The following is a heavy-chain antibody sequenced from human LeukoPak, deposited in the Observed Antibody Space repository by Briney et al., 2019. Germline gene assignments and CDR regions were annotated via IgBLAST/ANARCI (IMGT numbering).Heavy chain of an antibody. CDR1: GYTFTGYY. CDR3: ARDLEDYVEYFQH. Sequence: PGASVKVSCKASGYTFTGYYMHWVRQAPGQGLEWMGWINPNSGGTNYAQKFQGRVTMTRDTSISTAYMELSRLRSDDTAVYYCARDLEDYVEYFQHWGQGTLVTVSS. V-gene: IGHV1-2*02. D-gene: IGHD3-16*01. CDR2: INPNSGGT. J-gene: IGHJ1*01.